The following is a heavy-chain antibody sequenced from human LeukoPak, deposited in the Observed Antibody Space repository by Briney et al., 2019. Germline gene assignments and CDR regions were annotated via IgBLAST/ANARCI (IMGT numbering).Heavy chain of an antibody. Sequence: GGSLRLSCAASGFTFSSYAMNWVRQAPGKGLEWVSSISSSSSYIYYADSVKGRFTISRDNAKNSLYLQMNSLRAEDTAVYYCAREVAVLRFLEWFFDAFDIWGQGTMVTVSS. J-gene: IGHJ3*02. CDR2: ISSSSSYI. V-gene: IGHV3-21*01. CDR3: AREVAVLRFLEWFFDAFDI. CDR1: GFTFSSYA. D-gene: IGHD3-3*01.